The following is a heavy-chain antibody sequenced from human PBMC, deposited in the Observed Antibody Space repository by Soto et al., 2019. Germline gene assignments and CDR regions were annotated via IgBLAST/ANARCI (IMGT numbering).Heavy chain of an antibody. J-gene: IGHJ6*02. Sequence: QVQLVQSGAEVKKPGSSVKVSCKASGGTFSSYAISWVRQAPGQGLEWMGGIIPIFGTANYAQKFQGRVTXPXXXSXXPAYMELSSLRSEDTAVYYCARHVPAAGYYSGMDVWGQGTTVTVSS. CDR1: GGTFSSYA. CDR2: IIPIFGTA. V-gene: IGHV1-69*05. CDR3: ARHVPAAGYYSGMDV. D-gene: IGHD2-2*01.